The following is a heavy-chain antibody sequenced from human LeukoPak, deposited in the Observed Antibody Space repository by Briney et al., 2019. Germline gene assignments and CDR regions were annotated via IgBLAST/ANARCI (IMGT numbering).Heavy chain of an antibody. V-gene: IGHV1-69*10. D-gene: IGHD3-10*01. J-gene: IGHJ6*02. CDR3: ARDFWGTMVRAASMDV. CDR2: IIPSFGIP. CDR1: GDAFNSHT. Sequence: SVKVSCKASGDAFNSHTINWVRQAPGQGLEWVGSIIPSFGIPSYAQKFKGRVTISADTSTTTALMDLTSLRSEDTAVYYCARDFWGTMVRAASMDVWGQGTTVTVSS.